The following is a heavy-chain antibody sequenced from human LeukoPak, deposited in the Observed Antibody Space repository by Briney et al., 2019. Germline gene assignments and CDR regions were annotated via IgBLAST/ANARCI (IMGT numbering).Heavy chain of an antibody. Sequence: ASVKVSCKASGYTFTSYDINWVRQATGQGLEWMGWMNPNSGNTGYAQKFQGRVTITRNTSISTAYMELSSLRSEDTAVYYCARFRKYYYDSSGYHDAFDIWGQGTMVTVSS. V-gene: IGHV1-8*03. CDR3: ARFRKYYYDSSGYHDAFDI. D-gene: IGHD3-22*01. CDR1: GYTFTSYD. J-gene: IGHJ3*02. CDR2: MNPNSGNT.